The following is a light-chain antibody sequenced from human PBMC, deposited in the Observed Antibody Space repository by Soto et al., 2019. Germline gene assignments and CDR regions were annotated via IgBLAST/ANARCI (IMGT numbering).Light chain of an antibody. Sequence: EIVLTQSPATLSLSPGEIATLSCRASQSVSSYLAWYQQKPGQAPRLLIYDTSNRATGIPDRFSGSGSGTDFTLTINRLEPEDFAVYYCQQYGSSSWTFGQGTKVDIK. V-gene: IGKV3-20*01. J-gene: IGKJ1*01. CDR3: QQYGSSSWT. CDR2: DTS. CDR1: QSVSSY.